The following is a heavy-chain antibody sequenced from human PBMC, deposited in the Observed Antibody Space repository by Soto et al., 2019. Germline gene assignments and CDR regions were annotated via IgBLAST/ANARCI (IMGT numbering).Heavy chain of an antibody. V-gene: IGHV1-2*02. J-gene: IGHJ3*02. Sequence: ASVKVSCKASGYTFTGYYMHWVRQAPGQGLEWMGWINPNSGGTNYAQKFQGRVTMTRDTSISTAYMELSRLRSDDTAVYYCAREKTRDIVVVVAAPAGDVFDIWGQGTMVTVPS. D-gene: IGHD2-15*01. CDR1: GYTFTGYY. CDR2: INPNSGGT. CDR3: AREKTRDIVVVVAAPAGDVFDI.